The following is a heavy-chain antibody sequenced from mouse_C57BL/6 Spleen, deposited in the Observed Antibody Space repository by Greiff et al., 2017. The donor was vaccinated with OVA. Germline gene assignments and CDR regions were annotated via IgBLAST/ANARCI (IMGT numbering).Heavy chain of an antibody. D-gene: IGHD3-3*01. CDR1: GYTFTSYW. CDR3: ARAGDLYAMDY. V-gene: IGHV1-52*01. CDR2: IDPSDSDT. J-gene: IGHJ4*01. Sequence: QVQLQQPGAELVRPGSSVKLSCKASGYTFTSYWMHWVKQRPIQGLEWIGNIDPSDSDTHYNQKFKDKATLTVDKSSSTAYMQLSSLTSEDSAVYDGARAGDLYAMDYWGQGTSVTVSS.